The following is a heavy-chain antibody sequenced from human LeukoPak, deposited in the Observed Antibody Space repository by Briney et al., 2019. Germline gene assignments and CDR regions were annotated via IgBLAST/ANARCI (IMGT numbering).Heavy chain of an antibody. D-gene: IGHD4-17*01. CDR3: ARDYGEGGYYFDY. CDR2: IGGNGGST. J-gene: IGHJ4*02. V-gene: IGHV3-23*01. CDR1: GFTFGSYA. Sequence: GGSLRLSCAASGFTFGSYAMSWVRQAPGKGLEWVSTIGGNGGSTYYADSVKGRFTISRDNAKNTLYLQMNSLRAEDTAVYYCARDYGEGGYYFDYWGQGTLVTVSS.